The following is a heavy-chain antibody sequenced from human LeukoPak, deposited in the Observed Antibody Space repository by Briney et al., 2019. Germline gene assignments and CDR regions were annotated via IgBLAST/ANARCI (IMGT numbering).Heavy chain of an antibody. V-gene: IGHV3-48*02. CDR2: ISSGSSAI. CDR1: RFTFSGDT. Sequence: PGGSLRLSCAASRFTFSGDTMNWVRQAPGKGLEGVSYISSGSSAIYYADSVKGRFTISRDNGRNALYLQMNSLRDDDTAVYYCARASSGLYFDYWGQGTLVTVSS. J-gene: IGHJ4*02. CDR3: ARASSGLYFDY. D-gene: IGHD3-22*01.